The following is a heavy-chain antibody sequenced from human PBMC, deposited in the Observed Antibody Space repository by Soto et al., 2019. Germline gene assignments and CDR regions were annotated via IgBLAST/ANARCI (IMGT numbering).Heavy chain of an antibody. Sequence: VHLLESGGGLVQPGGSLRLACTASGFTFNHYAMSWVRQAPGKGLEWVSAVSGRGGSAKYADSVKGRFIISRDNSNSTLYLQMDSLRGEDTAVYYCAKDSTVTTPLYFYYYGFDVWGQGTTVTVSS. CDR3: AKDSTVTTPLYFYYYGFDV. CDR2: VSGRGGSA. J-gene: IGHJ6*02. D-gene: IGHD4-17*01. V-gene: IGHV3-23*01. CDR1: GFTFNHYA.